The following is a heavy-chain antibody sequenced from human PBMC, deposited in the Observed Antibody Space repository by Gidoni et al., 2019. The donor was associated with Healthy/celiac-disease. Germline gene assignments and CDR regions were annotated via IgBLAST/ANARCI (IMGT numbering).Heavy chain of an antibody. Sequence: EVQLVESGGGLVQPGGSMRLSCAASGFTFSSYSMTWVRQAPGKGLECVSYISSSSSTIYYADSVKGRFTISRDNAKNSLYLQMNSLRAEDTAVYYCARGLPYAPGGWFDPWGQGTLVTVSS. V-gene: IGHV3-48*01. CDR1: GFTFSSYS. CDR2: ISSSSSTI. D-gene: IGHD3-10*01. CDR3: ARGLPYAPGGWFDP. J-gene: IGHJ5*02.